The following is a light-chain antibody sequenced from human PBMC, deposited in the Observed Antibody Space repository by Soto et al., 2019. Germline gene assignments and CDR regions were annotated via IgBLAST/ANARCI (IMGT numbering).Light chain of an antibody. Sequence: VMTQSPGTLSVSPGERVTLSCRASQSVTTNLAWYQQKPGQVPRLLIYDASTRATGIPARFSGSGSGTEFTLTISSLQSEDFAVYYCQQYNMWTGTFGPGTKVDIK. CDR1: QSVTTN. J-gene: IGKJ3*01. V-gene: IGKV3-15*01. CDR2: DAS. CDR3: QQYNMWTGT.